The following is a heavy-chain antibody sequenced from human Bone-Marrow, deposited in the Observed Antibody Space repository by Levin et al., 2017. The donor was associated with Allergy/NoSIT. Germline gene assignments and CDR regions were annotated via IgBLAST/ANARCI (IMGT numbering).Heavy chain of an antibody. J-gene: IGHJ5*02. CDR1: GGTFSSYA. Sequence: VASVKVSCKASGGTFSSYAISWVRQAPGQGLEWMGGIIPIFGTANYAQKFQGRVTITADKSTSTAYMELSSLRSEDTAVYYCARDIRPATTVITIFGVVTAVGVLGYGFDPWGQGTLVTVSS. D-gene: IGHD3-3*01. CDR3: ARDIRPATTVITIFGVVTAVGVLGYGFDP. V-gene: IGHV1-69*06. CDR2: IIPIFGTA.